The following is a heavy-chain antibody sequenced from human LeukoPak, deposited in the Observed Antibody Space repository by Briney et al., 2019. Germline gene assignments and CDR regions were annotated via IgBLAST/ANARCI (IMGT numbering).Heavy chain of an antibody. D-gene: IGHD4-17*01. J-gene: IGHJ4*02. V-gene: IGHV3-30*02. CDR1: GFTFSSYG. CDR2: IRSDGSNK. CDR3: SNLKTTVTTYD. Sequence: SGGSLRLSCAASGFTFSSYGMHWVRQAQGNGLEWVSFIRSDGSNKYYADSVKGRFTISRDNSKNTLYLQMNSLRAEDTAVYYCSNLKTTVTTYDWGQGNLVTVSS.